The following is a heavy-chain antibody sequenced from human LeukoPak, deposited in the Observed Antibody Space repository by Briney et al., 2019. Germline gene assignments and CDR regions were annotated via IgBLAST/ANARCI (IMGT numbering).Heavy chain of an antibody. J-gene: IGHJ4*02. V-gene: IGHV4-39*07. CDR1: GGSICSTSYN. CDR2: IFYTGSA. CDR3: AREVGTDYYFDY. D-gene: IGHD1-1*01. Sequence: SETLSLTCTVSGGSICSTSYNWGWIRQPPVKGLEWIGSIFYTGSANYSPSLKSRVTMSVDTSKNQFSLKLSSVTAADTAVYYCAREVGTDYYFDYWGQGTLVTVSS.